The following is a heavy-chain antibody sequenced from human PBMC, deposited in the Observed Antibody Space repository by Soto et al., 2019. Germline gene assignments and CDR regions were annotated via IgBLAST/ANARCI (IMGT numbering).Heavy chain of an antibody. D-gene: IGHD3-10*01. J-gene: IGHJ4*02. CDR1: GGSISSSSYY. CDR2: IYYSGST. Sequence: TLSLTCTVSGGSISSSSYYWGWIRQPPGKGLEWIGSIYYSGSTYYNPSLKSRVTISVDTSKNQFSLKLSSVTAADTAVYYCAFSRVVRGVIIVPRWFDYWGQGTLVTVSS. V-gene: IGHV4-39*01. CDR3: AFSRVVRGVIIVPRWFDY.